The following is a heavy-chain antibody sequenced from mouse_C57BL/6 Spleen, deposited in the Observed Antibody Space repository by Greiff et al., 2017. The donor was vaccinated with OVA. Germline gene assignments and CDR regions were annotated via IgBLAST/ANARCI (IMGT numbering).Heavy chain of an antibody. Sequence: VMLVESGPGLVAPSQRLSITCTVSGFSFTSYAISWVRQPPGKGLEWLGVIWTGGGTNYNSALKSRLSISKDNSKSQVFLKMNSLQTDDTARYYCASLTTVVALYAMDYWGQGTSVTVSS. CDR2: IWTGGGT. CDR3: ASLTTVVALYAMDY. CDR1: GFSFTSYA. D-gene: IGHD1-1*01. V-gene: IGHV2-9-1*01. J-gene: IGHJ4*01.